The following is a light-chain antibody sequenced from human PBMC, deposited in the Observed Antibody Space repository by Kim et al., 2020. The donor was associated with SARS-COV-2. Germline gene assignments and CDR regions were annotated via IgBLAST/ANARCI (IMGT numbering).Light chain of an antibody. V-gene: IGKV1-33*01. CDR2: DAS. CDR3: QHYGNVWA. Sequence: DIQMTQSPSSLSASVGDRVTITCQASQDISHSLNWFQQKPGKAPKLLIYDASNLQTGVPSRFSGSGSGTEFTLTLSGLQPEDIATYYCQHYGNVWAFGQGTKLEI. CDR1: QDISHS. J-gene: IGKJ1*01.